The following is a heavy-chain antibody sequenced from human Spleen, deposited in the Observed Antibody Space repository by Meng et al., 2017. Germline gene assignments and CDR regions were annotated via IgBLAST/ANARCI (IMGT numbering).Heavy chain of an antibody. CDR3: AKGSDCTHGLCYYFDS. D-gene: IGHD2-8*01. V-gene: IGHV3-23*04. J-gene: IGHJ4*02. CDR1: GFTFSSYD. CDR2: MSGSGVGT. Sequence: VERVEPGVGVVKAGRHLVLSWYASGFTFSSYDMDWVRQAPGKGMEGVSSMSGSGVGTYYADSVKGRFTISRDNSKSTMYLQMSSMRADDTAVYYCAKGSDCTHGLCYYFDSWGQGTLVTVSS.